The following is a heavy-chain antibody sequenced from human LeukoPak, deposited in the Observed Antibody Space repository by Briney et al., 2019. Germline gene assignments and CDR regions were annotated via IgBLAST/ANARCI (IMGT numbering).Heavy chain of an antibody. CDR2: IWYDGSNK. V-gene: IGHV3-33*01. Sequence: PGGSLRLSCAASGFTFSSYGMHWVRQAPGKGLEWVAVIWYDGSNKYYADSVKGRFTISRDNSKNTLYPQMNSLRAEDTAVYYCARGTFYGDPFIDFGYWGQGTLVTVSS. J-gene: IGHJ4*02. CDR1: GFTFSSYG. CDR3: ARGTFYGDPFIDFGY. D-gene: IGHD4-17*01.